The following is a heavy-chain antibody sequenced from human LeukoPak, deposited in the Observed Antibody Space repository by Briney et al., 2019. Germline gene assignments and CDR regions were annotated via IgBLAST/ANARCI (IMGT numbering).Heavy chain of an antibody. Sequence: SETLSLTCTVSGGSISSGDYYWSWIRQPPGTGLEWIGYIYYSGSTYYNPSLKSRVTISVDTSKNQFSLKLSSVTAADTAVYYCARGFEGLEFDYWGQGTLVTVSS. V-gene: IGHV4-30-4*08. CDR2: IYYSGST. CDR1: GGSISSGDYY. J-gene: IGHJ4*02. CDR3: ARGFEGLEFDY. D-gene: IGHD3-9*01.